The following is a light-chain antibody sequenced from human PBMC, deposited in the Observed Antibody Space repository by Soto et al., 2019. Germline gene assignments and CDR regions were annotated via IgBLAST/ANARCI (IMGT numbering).Light chain of an antibody. V-gene: IGKV3-15*01. CDR2: GAS. CDR3: QQYKNWPPVT. CDR1: QSVSTN. J-gene: IGKJ4*01. Sequence: EIVMTQSPATLSVSPGERATLSCRASQSVSTNLAWYQQKPGQAPRLLIYGASTRATGIPARFRGSGSGTEFTLTISSLQSEDFAIYYCQQYKNWPPVTFGGGTKVEIK.